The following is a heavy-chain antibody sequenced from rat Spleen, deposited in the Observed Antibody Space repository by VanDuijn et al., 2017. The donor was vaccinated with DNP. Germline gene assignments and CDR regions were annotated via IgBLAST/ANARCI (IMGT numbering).Heavy chain of an antibody. D-gene: IGHD1-12*02. CDR1: GFTFNNYW. Sequence: EVQLVESGGDLVQPGRSLKLSCVASGFTFNNYWMTWIRHVPGKGLEWVASITSSGGGTNYRDSVKGRFTISRDNAKNTLYLQMNSLRSEDSATYYCAREGDYYDGSYVDALDAWGQGTSVTVSS. CDR3: AREGDYYDGSYVDALDA. J-gene: IGHJ4*01. V-gene: IGHV5-31*01. CDR2: ITSSGGGT.